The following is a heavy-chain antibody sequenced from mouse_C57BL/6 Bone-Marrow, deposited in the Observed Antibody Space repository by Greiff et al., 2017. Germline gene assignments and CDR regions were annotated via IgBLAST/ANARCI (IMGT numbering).Heavy chain of an antibody. D-gene: IGHD4-1*01. CDR1: GYTFTDYY. J-gene: IGHJ3*01. V-gene: IGHV1-26*01. Sequence: VQLQQSGPELVKPGASVKLSCKASGYTFTDYYMNWVKQSHGQSLEWIGDINPNNGGTSYNQKFTGKATLTVDKSSSTAYMELRSLTSEDSAVYYGARWEKAYWGQGTLVTVSA. CDR3: ARWEKAY. CDR2: INPNNGGT.